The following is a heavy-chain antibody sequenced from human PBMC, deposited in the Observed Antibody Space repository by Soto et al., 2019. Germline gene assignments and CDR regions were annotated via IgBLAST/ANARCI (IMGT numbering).Heavy chain of an antibody. J-gene: IGHJ6*02. CDR1: GGTFSSYA. CDR2: ISGYNGNT. CDR3: AATGGNYFGLDV. D-gene: IGHD2-8*02. V-gene: IGHV1-18*01. Sequence: GASVKVSCKASGGTFSSYAISWVLQAPGQGLEWMGGISGYNGNTKYAQKFQDRVTMTADTSTRTAFMEVRSLTSDDTGVYFCAATGGNYFGLDVWGQGTTVTVSS.